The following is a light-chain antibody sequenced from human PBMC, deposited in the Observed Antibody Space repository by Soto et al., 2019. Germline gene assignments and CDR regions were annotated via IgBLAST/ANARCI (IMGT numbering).Light chain of an antibody. V-gene: IGKV3-20*01. CDR2: EAS. CDR1: QSFSSSY. J-gene: IGKJ1*01. Sequence: VLTQSPGTLSLSPGERATLSCRASQSFSSSYLAWYQQKPGQAPRLLIYEASSRATGIPDRFSGSGSQTDFTLTISRLEPEDFAVYYCQQYGTSPRTFGQGTK. CDR3: QQYGTSPRT.